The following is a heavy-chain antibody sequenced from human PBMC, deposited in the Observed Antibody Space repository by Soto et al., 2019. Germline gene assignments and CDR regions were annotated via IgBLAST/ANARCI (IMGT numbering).Heavy chain of an antibody. V-gene: IGHV3-66*01. CDR3: ARDDVLCDGGRCFGIPLDV. D-gene: IGHD2-15*01. Sequence: EVQLVESGGGLVQPGGSLRLSCAASGFTVSSKYMTWVRQAPGKGLEWVSLIQSGGTTYSADSVKDRFTIARDTSENTLHLQMDSLRVQETAVYYCARDDVLCDGGRCFGIPLDVWGRGNTVTVSS. J-gene: IGHJ6*04. CDR1: GFTVSSKY. CDR2: IQSGGTT.